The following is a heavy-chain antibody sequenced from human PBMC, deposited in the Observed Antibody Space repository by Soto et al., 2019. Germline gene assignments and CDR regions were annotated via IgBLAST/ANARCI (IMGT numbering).Heavy chain of an antibody. CDR1: GFTFSSYA. Sequence: VGSLRLSCAASGFTFSSYAMNWVRQAPGKGLEWVAVISGSGGSIYYGDSVKGRFTVSRDNSKSTLYLQMNSLGAEDTAVYHCAKAMTTSAWGQFDFWGQGTLVTVSS. V-gene: IGHV3-23*01. J-gene: IGHJ4*02. CDR3: AKAMTTSAWGQFDF. CDR2: ISGSGGSI. D-gene: IGHD3-16*01.